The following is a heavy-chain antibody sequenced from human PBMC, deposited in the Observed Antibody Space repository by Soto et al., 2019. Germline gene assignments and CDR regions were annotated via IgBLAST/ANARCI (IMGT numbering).Heavy chain of an antibody. CDR1: GGSISSSSYY. J-gene: IGHJ5*02. CDR3: ARHWDTCIAADPWFDP. CDR2: IYYSGST. V-gene: IGHV4-39*01. D-gene: IGHD6-13*01. Sequence: QLQLQESGPGLVKPSETLSLTCTVSGGSISSSSYYWGWIRQPPGKGLEWIGCIYYSGSTYYNPSLKTRVTISVDTSKNQFSLTLSSVTAADTAVYYCARHWDTCIAADPWFDPWGQGTLVTVSS.